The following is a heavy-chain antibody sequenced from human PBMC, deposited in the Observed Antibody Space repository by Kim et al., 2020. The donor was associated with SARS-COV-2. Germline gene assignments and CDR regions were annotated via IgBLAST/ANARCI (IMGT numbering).Heavy chain of an antibody. CDR2: IYYSGST. CDR1: GGSISSYY. Sequence: SETLSLTCTVSGGSISSYYWSWIRQPPGKGLEWIGYIYYSGSTNYNPSLKSRVTISVDTSKNQFSLKLSSVTAADTAVYYCARADEYSSGWYYFDYWGQGTLVTVSS. CDR3: ARADEYSSGWYYFDY. D-gene: IGHD6-19*01. J-gene: IGHJ4*02. V-gene: IGHV4-59*13.